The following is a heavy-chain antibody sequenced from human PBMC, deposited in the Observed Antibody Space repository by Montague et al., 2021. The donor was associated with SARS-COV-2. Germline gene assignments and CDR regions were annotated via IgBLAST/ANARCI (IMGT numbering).Heavy chain of an antibody. CDR2: IYYSGST. J-gene: IGHJ5*02. D-gene: IGHD3-10*01. V-gene: IGHV4-39*01. Sequence: SETLSLTCTDSGGSISSSSYYWGWIRQPPGKGLEWIGSIYYSGSTYYNPSLKSRVTISVDTSKNQFSLKLSSGTAAGTAVYYCARQGRMSMVRLNWFDPWGQGTLVTVSS. CDR3: ARQGRMSMVRLNWFDP. CDR1: GGSISSSSYY.